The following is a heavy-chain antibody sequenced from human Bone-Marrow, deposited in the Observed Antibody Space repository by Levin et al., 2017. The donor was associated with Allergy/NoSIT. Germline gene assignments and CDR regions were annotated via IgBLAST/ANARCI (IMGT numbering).Heavy chain of an antibody. Sequence: SETLSLTCTVSGGSISSGDYYWSWIRQPPGKGLEWIGYIYYSGSTYYNPSLKSRVTISVDTSKNQFSLKLSSVTAADTAVYYCARVVAGFQRGAFDIWGQGTMVTVSS. V-gene: IGHV4-30-4*01. CDR1: GGSISSGDYY. CDR2: IYYSGST. J-gene: IGHJ3*02. D-gene: IGHD2-15*01. CDR3: ARVVAGFQRGAFDI.